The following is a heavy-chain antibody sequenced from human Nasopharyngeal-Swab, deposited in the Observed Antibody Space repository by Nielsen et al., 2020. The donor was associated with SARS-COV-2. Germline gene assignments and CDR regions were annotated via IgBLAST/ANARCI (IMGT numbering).Heavy chain of an antibody. D-gene: IGHD5-12*01. CDR2: IVVGSGNT. CDR1: GFTFTSSA. CDR3: AAGATIRASYYYYYYMDF. V-gene: IGHV1-58*02. J-gene: IGHJ6*03. Sequence: SVKVSCKASGFTFTSSAMQWVRQARGQRLEWIGWIVVGSGNTNYAQKFQERVTITRDMSTSTAYMELSSLRSEDTAVYYCAAGATIRASYYYYYYMDFWGKGTTVTVSS.